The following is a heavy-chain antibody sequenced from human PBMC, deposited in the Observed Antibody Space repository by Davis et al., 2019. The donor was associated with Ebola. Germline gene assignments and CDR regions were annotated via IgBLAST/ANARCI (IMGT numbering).Heavy chain of an antibody. Sequence: GGSLRLSCAASGFTFSSYAMTWARQAPGKGLEWVSAVTSSGGGTYYADSVKGRFTISRDNSKNTLYLQMNSLRAEDTAVYYCAKLPWIQLWFDYWGQGTLVTVSS. CDR1: GFTFSSYA. CDR2: VTSSGGGT. J-gene: IGHJ4*02. CDR3: AKLPWIQLWFDY. D-gene: IGHD5-18*01. V-gene: IGHV3-23*01.